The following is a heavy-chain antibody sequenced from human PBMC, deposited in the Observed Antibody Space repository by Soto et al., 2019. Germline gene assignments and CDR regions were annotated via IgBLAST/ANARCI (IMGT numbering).Heavy chain of an antibody. CDR3: ALRSMAVVPEY. CDR2: LYYARSA. Sequence: QVQLQESGPGLVKPSETLSLTCAVSGDSISSYYCMWIRQPPGKGLESIGYLYYARSANYNPSLKSRVTLSVDTSTNQCSLTLSSMTAADTGVYYCALRSMAVVPEYWGQGTLVTVSS. CDR1: GDSISSYY. J-gene: IGHJ4*02. V-gene: IGHV4-59*01. D-gene: IGHD3-22*01.